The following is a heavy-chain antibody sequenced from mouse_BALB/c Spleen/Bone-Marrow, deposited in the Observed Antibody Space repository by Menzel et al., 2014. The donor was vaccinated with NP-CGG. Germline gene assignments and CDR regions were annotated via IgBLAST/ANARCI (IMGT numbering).Heavy chain of an antibody. CDR1: GYTFTSYW. D-gene: IGHD2-3*01. CDR3: TRTYEYFDY. CDR2: IYPSDNYT. J-gene: IGHJ2*01. Sequence: VKLMESGAELVRPGASVKLSCKTSGYTFTSYWINWVKQRPGQGLEWIGNIYPSDNYTNYNQKFKDKATLTVDISSTTAYMQLSSPTSEDSAVSYCTRTYEYFDYWGQGTTLTVSS. V-gene: IGHV1-69*02.